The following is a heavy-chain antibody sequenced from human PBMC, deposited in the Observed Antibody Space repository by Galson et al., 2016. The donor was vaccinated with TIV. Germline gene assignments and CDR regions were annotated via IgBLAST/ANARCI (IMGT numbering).Heavy chain of an antibody. J-gene: IGHJ4*02. V-gene: IGHV4-38-2*01. CDR1: GYSISSGYF. CDR2: ISHSGNT. CDR3: VLEAYMYGWDS. Sequence: LSLTCAVSGYSISSGYFWGWIRQSPGKGLEWVASISHSGNTYYNPSLNSRVAILVDTSKNEFSLRLTSIIAADTAIYYCVLEAYMYGWDSWGQGALVSVS. D-gene: IGHD5-18*01.